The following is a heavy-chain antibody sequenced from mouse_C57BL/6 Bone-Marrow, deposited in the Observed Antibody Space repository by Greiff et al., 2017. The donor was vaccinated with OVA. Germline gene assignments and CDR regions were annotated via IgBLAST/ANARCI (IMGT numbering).Heavy chain of an antibody. CDR1: GYTFTSYW. CDR3: ARSGYYGSDWFAY. J-gene: IGHJ3*01. D-gene: IGHD1-1*01. V-gene: IGHV1-55*01. CDR2: IYPGSGST. Sequence: VQLQQPGAELVKPGASVKMSCKASGYTFTSYWITWVKQRPGQGLEWIGDIYPGSGSTNYNEKFKSKATLTVDTSSSTAYMQLSSLTYEDSAVYYCARSGYYGSDWFAYWGQGTLVTVSA.